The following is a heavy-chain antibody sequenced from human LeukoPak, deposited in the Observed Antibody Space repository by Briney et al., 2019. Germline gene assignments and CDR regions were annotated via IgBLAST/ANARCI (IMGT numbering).Heavy chain of an antibody. D-gene: IGHD3-16*02. CDR2: ISSSSSTI. CDR3: ARGDDYVWGSYRPGPFDY. J-gene: IGHJ4*02. V-gene: IGHV3-48*01. Sequence: GGSLRLSCAASGFTFSSYSMNWVRQAPGKGLEWVSYISSSSSTIYYADSVKGRFTISRDNAKNSLYLQMNSLRAGDTAVYYCARGDDYVWGSYRPGPFDYWGQGTLVTVSS. CDR1: GFTFSSYS.